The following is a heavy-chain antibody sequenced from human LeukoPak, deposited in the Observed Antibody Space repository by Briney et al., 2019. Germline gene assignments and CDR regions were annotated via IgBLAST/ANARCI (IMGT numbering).Heavy chain of an antibody. Sequence: SQTLSLTCAISEDSVSSNSAAWNWIRQSPSRGLEWLGRTYYRSKWYYDYAASVKSRITINPDTSKNQFSLKLSSVTAADTAVYYCASLVVVAARTDYWGQGTLVTVSS. CDR1: EDSVSSNSAA. D-gene: IGHD2-15*01. CDR2: TYYRSKWYY. CDR3: ASLVVVAARTDY. J-gene: IGHJ4*02. V-gene: IGHV6-1*01.